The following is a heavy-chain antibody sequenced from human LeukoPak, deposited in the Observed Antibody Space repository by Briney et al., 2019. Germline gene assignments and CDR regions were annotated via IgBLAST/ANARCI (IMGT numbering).Heavy chain of an antibody. CDR3: AKTTGGVWIVWY. D-gene: IGHD5-12*01. CDR2: ISGSGGST. J-gene: IGHJ4*02. V-gene: IGHV3-23*01. CDR1: GFTFSSYW. Sequence: GGSLRLSCAASGFTFSSYWMSWVRQAPGKGLEWVSAISGSGGSTYYADSVKGRFTISRDNSKNTLYLQMNSLRAEDTAVYYCAKTTGGVWIVWYWGQGTLVTVSS.